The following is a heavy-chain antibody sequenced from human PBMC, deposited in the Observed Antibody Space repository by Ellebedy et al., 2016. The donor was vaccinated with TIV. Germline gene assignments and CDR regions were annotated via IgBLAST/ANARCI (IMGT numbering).Heavy chain of an antibody. CDR2: IYYSGST. Sequence: PSETLSLTCTVSGGSISSYYWSWIRQPPGKGPEWIGYIYYSGSTNYNPSLKSRVTISVDTSKNQFSLKLSSVTAADTAVYYCARAAYGDYVDYFDYWGQGTLVTVSS. CDR1: GGSISSYY. D-gene: IGHD4-17*01. J-gene: IGHJ4*02. CDR3: ARAAYGDYVDYFDY. V-gene: IGHV4-59*01.